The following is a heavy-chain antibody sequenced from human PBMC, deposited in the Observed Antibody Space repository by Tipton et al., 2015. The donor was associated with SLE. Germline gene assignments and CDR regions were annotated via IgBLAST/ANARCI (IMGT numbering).Heavy chain of an antibody. CDR1: GGSISSHY. CDR2: IYYSGST. D-gene: IGHD6-13*01. J-gene: IGHJ5*02. CDR3: ARSLIAAAGTVWFDP. Sequence: LRLSCTVSGGSISSHYWSWIRQPPGKGLEWIGYIYYSGSTNYNPSLKSRVTISVDTSKNQFSLKLSSVTAADTAVYYCARSLIAAAGTVWFDPWGQGTLVTVSS. V-gene: IGHV4-59*11.